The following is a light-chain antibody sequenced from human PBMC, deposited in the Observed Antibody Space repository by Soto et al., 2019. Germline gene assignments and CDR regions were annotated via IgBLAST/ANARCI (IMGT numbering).Light chain of an antibody. CDR1: SGHSSYA. CDR3: QTWGTGIHV. J-gene: IGLJ3*02. Sequence: QSVLTQSPSASASLGASVKLTCTLSSGHSSYAIAWHQQQPEKGPRYLMNLNRDGSHSKGDGIPDRFSGSSSGAERYLTISSLQSEDEADYYCQTWGTGIHVFGGGTKLTVL. CDR2: LNRDGSH. V-gene: IGLV4-69*01.